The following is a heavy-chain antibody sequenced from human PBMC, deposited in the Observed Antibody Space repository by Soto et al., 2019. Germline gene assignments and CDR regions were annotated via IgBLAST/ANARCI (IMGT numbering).Heavy chain of an antibody. CDR3: ARRAGYAFDI. CDR2: IYPGDSDT. V-gene: IGHV5-51*01. Sequence: GQSLKLSCTGAGYLFTLYCIGCVRQMPGKGLEWMGIIYPGDSDTRYSPSFQGQVTISADKSISTAYLQWSSLKASDTAMYYCARRAGYAFDIWGQGTMVTVS. CDR1: GYLFTLYC. J-gene: IGHJ3*02.